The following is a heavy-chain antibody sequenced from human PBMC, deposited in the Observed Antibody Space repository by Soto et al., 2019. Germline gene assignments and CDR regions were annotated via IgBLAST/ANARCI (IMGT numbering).Heavy chain of an antibody. V-gene: IGHV4-31*03. CDR2: IYNSGST. CDR3: AREREAVLGPAANPNYYYGMDV. CDR1: GGSISSGNYY. Sequence: QVQLQESGPGLVKPSQTMSLTCTVSGGSISSGNYYWTWIRQHPGKGLEWIGYIYNSGSTYYNPSLKSRITIALDTSNNQFSLRLISVTAADTAVYYCAREREAVLGPAANPNYYYGMDVGGQGTTVTVSS. D-gene: IGHD2-2*01. J-gene: IGHJ6*02.